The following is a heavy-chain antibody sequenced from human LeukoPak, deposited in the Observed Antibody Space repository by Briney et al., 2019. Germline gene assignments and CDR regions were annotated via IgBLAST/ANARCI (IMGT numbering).Heavy chain of an antibody. Sequence: XVXXXAXGGXXXSYAVSXVRQAPGQGLEGMGGIIPIFGTANYAQKFQGRVTITADESTSTAYMELSSLRSEDTAVYYCARVTGASPFDAFDIWGQGTMVTVSS. CDR3: ARVTGASPFDAFDI. CDR2: IIPIFGTA. CDR1: GGXXXSYA. V-gene: IGHV1-69*01. D-gene: IGHD7-27*01. J-gene: IGHJ3*02.